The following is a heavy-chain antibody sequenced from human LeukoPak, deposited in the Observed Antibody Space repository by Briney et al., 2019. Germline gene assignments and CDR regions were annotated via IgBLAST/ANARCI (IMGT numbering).Heavy chain of an antibody. Sequence: GASVKVSCKASGYTFTSYGISWVRQAPGRGFEWMGWISAYNGNTNYAQKLQGRVTMTTDTSTSTAYMELRSLRSDDTAVYYCARVGALGSGSYYTDFDYWGQGTLVTVSS. J-gene: IGHJ4*02. CDR2: ISAYNGNT. CDR1: GYTFTSYG. D-gene: IGHD3-10*01. CDR3: ARVGALGSGSYYTDFDY. V-gene: IGHV1-18*04.